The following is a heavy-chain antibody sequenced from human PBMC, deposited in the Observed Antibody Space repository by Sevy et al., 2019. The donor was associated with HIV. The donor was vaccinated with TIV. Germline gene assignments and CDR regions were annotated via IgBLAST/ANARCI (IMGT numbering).Heavy chain of an antibody. CDR2: IYYSGST. Sequence: SETLSLTCTVSGGSISSSTYHWGWIRQAPGKGLEWIASIYYSGSTYYNPSLKSRVTISVDTSKNQFSLKLSSVTAADTAVYYSARLHYYGSGSEEGDWGQGTLVTVSS. D-gene: IGHD3-10*01. J-gene: IGHJ4*02. CDR3: ARLHYYGSGSEEGD. CDR1: GGSISSSTYH. V-gene: IGHV4-39*01.